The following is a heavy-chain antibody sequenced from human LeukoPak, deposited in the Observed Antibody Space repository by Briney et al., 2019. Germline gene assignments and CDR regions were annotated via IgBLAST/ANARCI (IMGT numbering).Heavy chain of an antibody. Sequence: QAGGSLRLSCAASGFTFSNYAMSWVRQAPGKGLEWVSAFSGSGGSTYYADSVKGRFTISRDNSKNTLYLQMNSLRAEDTAVYYCAKDVGYCSSTTCYKPFDYWGQGTLVTVSS. V-gene: IGHV3-23*01. CDR2: FSGSGGST. J-gene: IGHJ4*02. CDR1: GFTFSNYA. CDR3: AKDVGYCSSTTCYKPFDY. D-gene: IGHD2-2*02.